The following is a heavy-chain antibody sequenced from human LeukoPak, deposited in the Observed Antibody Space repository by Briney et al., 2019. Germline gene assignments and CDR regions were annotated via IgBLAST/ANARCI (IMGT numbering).Heavy chain of an antibody. Sequence: SETLSLTCTVSGGSISSSSYYWGWIRQPPGKGLEWIGSIYYSGSTYYNPSLKSRVTISVDTSKNQFSLKLSSVTAADTAVYYCARVPPYSSSWPNYYYYMDVWGKGTTVTVSS. CDR1: GGSISSSSYY. D-gene: IGHD6-6*01. CDR3: ARVPPYSSSWPNYYYYMDV. J-gene: IGHJ6*03. V-gene: IGHV4-39*07. CDR2: IYYSGST.